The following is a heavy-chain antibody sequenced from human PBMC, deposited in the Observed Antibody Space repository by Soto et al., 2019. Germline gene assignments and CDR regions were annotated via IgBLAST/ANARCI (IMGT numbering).Heavy chain of an antibody. CDR1: GFTFSSYG. Sequence: PGGSLRLSCAASGFTFSSYGMHWVRQAPGKGLEWVAVISYDGSNKYYADSVKGRFTISRDNSKNTLYLQMNSLRAEDTAVYYCAKETGSGWPYYFDYWGQGTLVTVSS. CDR2: ISYDGSNK. CDR3: AKETGSGWPYYFDY. D-gene: IGHD6-19*01. J-gene: IGHJ4*02. V-gene: IGHV3-30*18.